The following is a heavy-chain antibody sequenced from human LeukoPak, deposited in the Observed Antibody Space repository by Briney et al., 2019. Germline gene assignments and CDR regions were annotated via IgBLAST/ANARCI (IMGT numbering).Heavy chain of an antibody. CDR3: ARTYVVVAATRVFDY. CDR2: INHSGST. V-gene: IGHV4-34*01. CDR1: GGSFSGCY. J-gene: IGHJ4*02. Sequence: SETLSLTCAVYGGSFSGCYWSWIRQPPGKGLEWIGEINHSGSTNYNPSLKSRVTISVDTSKNQFSLKLSSVTAADTAVYYCARTYVVVAATRVFDYWGQGTLVTVSS. D-gene: IGHD2-15*01.